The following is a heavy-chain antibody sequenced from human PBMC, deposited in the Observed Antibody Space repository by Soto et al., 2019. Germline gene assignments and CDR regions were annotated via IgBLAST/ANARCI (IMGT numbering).Heavy chain of an antibody. V-gene: IGHV3-21*01. CDR2: ISSSSSYI. J-gene: IGHJ3*02. CDR3: ARGYYDFWRGAFDI. Sequence: GWSLRLSCAASGFTFSSYSMNWVRQAPGKGLEWVSSISSSSSYIYYADSVKGRFTISRDNAKNSLYLQMNSLRAEDTAVYYCARGYYDFWRGAFDIWGQGTMVTVSS. CDR1: GFTFSSYS. D-gene: IGHD3-3*01.